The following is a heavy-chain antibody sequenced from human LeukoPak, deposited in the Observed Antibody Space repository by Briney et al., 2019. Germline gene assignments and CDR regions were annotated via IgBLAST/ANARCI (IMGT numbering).Heavy chain of an antibody. V-gene: IGHV3-23*01. D-gene: IGHD5-18*01. J-gene: IGHJ4*02. CDR1: GFTFSSYA. CDR3: AKDLGYSYGCSDY. CDR2: LTAGGERT. Sequence: GGSLRLSRAASGFTFSSYAMSWVRQAPGQGLEWVSSLTAGGERTFYADSVKGRFTISRDNSKDTLYLQINSLRAEDTAVYYCAKDLGYSYGCSDYWGQGTLVTVSS.